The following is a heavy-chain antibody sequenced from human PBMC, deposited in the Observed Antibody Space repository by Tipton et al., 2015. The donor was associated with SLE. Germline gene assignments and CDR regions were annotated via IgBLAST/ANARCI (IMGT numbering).Heavy chain of an antibody. CDR1: GYSISSGYY. D-gene: IGHD7-27*01. CDR2: IYHSGST. V-gene: IGHV4-38-2*02. CDR3: ARAELGDFDY. J-gene: IGHJ4*02. Sequence: TLSLTCNVSGYSISSGYYWGWIRQAPGKGLEWIGSIYHSGSTSYNPTLKSRVTISVDTSKNQFSLRRSSVTAADTAVYYCARAELGDFDYWGPGSLVTVSS.